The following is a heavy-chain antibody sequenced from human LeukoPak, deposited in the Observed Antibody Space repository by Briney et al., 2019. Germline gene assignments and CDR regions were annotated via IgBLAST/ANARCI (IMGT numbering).Heavy chain of an antibody. CDR3: ASHRRGWRTRMGFDY. Sequence: PSETLSLTCTVSGGSITSSTYYWGWIRQTPGKGLEWIGSFYNSGSTYYNPSLKSRVTISVDTSKNQFSLKLSSVTAADTAVYYCASHRRGWRTRMGFDYWGQGTLVTVSS. J-gene: IGHJ4*02. CDR2: FYNSGST. V-gene: IGHV4-39*07. CDR1: GGSITSSTYY. D-gene: IGHD1-14*01.